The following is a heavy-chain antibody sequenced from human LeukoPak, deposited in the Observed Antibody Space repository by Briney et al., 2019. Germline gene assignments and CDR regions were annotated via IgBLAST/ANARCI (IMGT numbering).Heavy chain of an antibody. CDR1: GFTFSSYG. CDR3: ARGGYYGLGNDFRFDP. Sequence: GGSLRLSCAASGFTFSSYGIHWVRQAPGKGLEWVAFIRYDGSNKYYADSVKGRFTISRDNSKNTLYLQMNSLRVEDTAVYYCARGGYYGLGNDFRFDPWGQGTLVTVSS. J-gene: IGHJ5*02. D-gene: IGHD3-10*01. V-gene: IGHV3-30*02. CDR2: IRYDGSNK.